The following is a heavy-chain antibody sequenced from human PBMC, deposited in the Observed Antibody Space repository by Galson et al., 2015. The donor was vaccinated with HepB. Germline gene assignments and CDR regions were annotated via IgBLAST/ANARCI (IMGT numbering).Heavy chain of an antibody. CDR1: GFTFSSYS. J-gene: IGHJ2*01. Sequence: SLRLSCAASGFTFSSYSMNWVRQAPGKGLEWVGLSRSRAHSYTTEYAASGKGRFSMSREDSKNSLYLQMNSLKPEATAVYHCVRNIVGATCSWYSDFWGRGTLVTVSS. CDR2: SRSRAHSYTT. CDR3: VRNIVGATCSWYSDF. V-gene: IGHV3-72*01. D-gene: IGHD1-26*01.